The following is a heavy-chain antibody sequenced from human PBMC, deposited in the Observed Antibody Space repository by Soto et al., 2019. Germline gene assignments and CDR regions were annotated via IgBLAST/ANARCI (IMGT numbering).Heavy chain of an antibody. J-gene: IGHJ6*02. CDR2: IYFSGNT. Sequence: QVQLQESGPGLVEPSQTLSLTCAVSGVSISSGDYYWSWIRQPPGKGLEWIGYIYFSGNTYYNPSLKSRVTISVDTSKNQFCLKLISVTAADTAVYYCVRAAVITSSHYFGFDVWGQGITVTVSS. CDR1: GVSISSGDYY. D-gene: IGHD2-21*01. V-gene: IGHV4-30-4*01. CDR3: VRAAVITSSHYFGFDV.